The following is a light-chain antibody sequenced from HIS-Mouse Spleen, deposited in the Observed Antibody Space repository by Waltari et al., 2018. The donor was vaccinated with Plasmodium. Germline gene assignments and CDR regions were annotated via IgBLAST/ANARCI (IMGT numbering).Light chain of an antibody. CDR2: EDS. CDR3: YSTDSSGNHRV. J-gene: IGLJ3*02. Sequence: SYELTQPPSVSVSPGQTARLTCTGDALPKKYAYWYQQKSGQAPVLVIYEDSKRHSGIPGGFSGASSGTMATLTISGAQVEDEADYYCYSTDSSGNHRVFGGGTKLTVL. CDR1: ALPKKY. V-gene: IGLV3-10*01.